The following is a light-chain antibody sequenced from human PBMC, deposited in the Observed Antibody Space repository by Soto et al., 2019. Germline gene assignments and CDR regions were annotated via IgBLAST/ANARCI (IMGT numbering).Light chain of an antibody. CDR2: GVT. CDR3: SSYAGSNNYV. V-gene: IGLV2-8*01. J-gene: IGLJ1*01. CDR1: SSDVGAYTY. Sequence: ALTQPPSASGSPGQSVTISCTGTSSDVGAYTYVSWYQQHPGKAPKLMIYGVTERPSGVPDRFSGSKSGNTASLTVSGLQTEDEAYYYCSSYAGSNNYVFGTGTKVTVL.